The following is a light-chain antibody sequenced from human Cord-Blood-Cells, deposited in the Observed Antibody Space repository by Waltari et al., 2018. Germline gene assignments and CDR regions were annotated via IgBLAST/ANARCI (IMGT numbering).Light chain of an antibody. CDR2: AAS. CDR1: QSISSY. V-gene: IGKV1-39*01. CDR3: QQSYSTPYS. J-gene: IGKJ2*03. Sequence: DIQMTQSPSSLSASVGDRVTITCRASQSISSYLNWYQQKPGKAPKPLIYAASSLQSGVPSRFGGSGSGKDFTLTISSLQPEDFASYYCQQSYSTPYSFGQGTKLEIK.